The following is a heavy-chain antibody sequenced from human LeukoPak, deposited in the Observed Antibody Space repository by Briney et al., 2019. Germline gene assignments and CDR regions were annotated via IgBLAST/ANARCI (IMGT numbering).Heavy chain of an antibody. CDR3: AKDNSAGGYDFWSGYYSYFDY. J-gene: IGHJ4*02. D-gene: IGHD3-3*01. V-gene: IGHV3-9*03. CDR1: GFTFDDYA. Sequence: GGSLRLSCAASGFTFDDYAMHWVRQAPGKGLEWVSGISWNSGSIGYADSVKGRFTNSRDNAKNSLYLQMNSLRAEDMALYYCAKDNSAGGYDFWSGYYSYFDYWGQGTLVTVSS. CDR2: ISWNSGSI.